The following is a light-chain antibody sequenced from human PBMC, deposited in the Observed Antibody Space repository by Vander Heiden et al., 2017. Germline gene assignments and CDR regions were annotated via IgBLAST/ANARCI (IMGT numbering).Light chain of an antibody. J-gene: IGLJ1*01. Sequence: QSALSRPASVSASPGQSITISCTGRSSDVGTYNLVSWYQQHPGKAPKLIICEVNNRPSGVSDRFSGSKSDNTASLTISGLQPEDEADYYCSSYSTTTRNLFGTRTKLTVV. CDR3: SSYSTTTRNL. CDR2: EVN. V-gene: IGLV2-14*01. CDR1: SSDVGTYNL.